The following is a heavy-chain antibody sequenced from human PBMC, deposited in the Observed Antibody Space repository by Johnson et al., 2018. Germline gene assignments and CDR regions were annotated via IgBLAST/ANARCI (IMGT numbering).Heavy chain of an antibody. CDR2: ISWNSGTV. CDR3: AKDMGYCSGGSCAGGYGMDG. D-gene: IGHD2-15*01. Sequence: VQLVESGGGLVQPGRSLRLFCAASGFTFDKYAMHWVRQAPGKGLEWVSSISWNSGTVGYADSVKGRFTTSRDSAKNSLYLQMSSLGVEDRALYYCAKDMGYCSGGSCAGGYGMDGWGQGTTVTVSS. J-gene: IGHJ6*02. CDR1: GFTFDKYA. V-gene: IGHV3-9*01.